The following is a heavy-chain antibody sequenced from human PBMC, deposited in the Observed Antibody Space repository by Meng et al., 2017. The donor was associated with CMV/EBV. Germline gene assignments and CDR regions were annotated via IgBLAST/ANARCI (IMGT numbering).Heavy chain of an antibody. Sequence: GSLRLSCAVYGGSFSGYYWSWIRQPPGKGLEWIGEINHSGSTNYNPSLKSRVTISVDTSKNQFSLKLGSVTAADTAVYYCARESGGLGDCSSTSCYTSGIDYWGQGTLVTVSS. J-gene: IGHJ4*02. D-gene: IGHD2-2*02. V-gene: IGHV4-34*01. CDR3: ARESGGLGDCSSTSCYTSGIDY. CDR1: GGSFSGYY. CDR2: INHSGST.